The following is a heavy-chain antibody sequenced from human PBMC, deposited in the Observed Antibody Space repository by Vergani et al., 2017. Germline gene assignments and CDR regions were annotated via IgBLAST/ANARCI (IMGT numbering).Heavy chain of an antibody. Sequence: QVQLQESGPGLVKPSQTLSLNCTVSGGPISSGGYYWSWIRQHPGKGLEWIGYIYYSGSTYYNPSLKSRVTISVDTSKNQFSLKLSSVTAADTAVYYCARDRREXQLLRAPYYYYMDVWGKGTTVTVSS. V-gene: IGHV4-31*03. CDR3: ARDRREXQLLRAPYYYYMDV. CDR1: GGPISSGGYY. CDR2: IYYSGST. J-gene: IGHJ6*03. D-gene: IGHD2-2*01.